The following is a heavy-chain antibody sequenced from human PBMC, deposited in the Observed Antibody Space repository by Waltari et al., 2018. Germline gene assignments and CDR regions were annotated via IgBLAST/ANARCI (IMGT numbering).Heavy chain of an antibody. D-gene: IGHD2-21*02. CDR3: AGGWGGDWEWVDP. J-gene: IGHJ5*02. Sequence: QVQLQESGPSLLKPSETLSLICTVSGGSISGFYWSWVRQPPGKGLDWIGYIYYTGSTNFNPSRRSRVPRSVDTSKNQFSLELSSVTAADTAFYYCAGGWGGDWEWVDPWGQGTLVTVSS. V-gene: IGHV4-59*01. CDR2: IYYTGST. CDR1: GGSISGFY.